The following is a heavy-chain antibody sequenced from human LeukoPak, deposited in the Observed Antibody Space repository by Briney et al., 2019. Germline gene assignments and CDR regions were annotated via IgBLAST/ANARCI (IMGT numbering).Heavy chain of an antibody. Sequence: SETLSLTCTVSGGSISSYYWSWIRQPPGKGLEWIGYIYYSGSTNYNPSLKSRVTISVDTSKNQFSLKLSSVTAADTAVYCCARGREYRTNGVCYSFDYWGQGTLVTVSS. J-gene: IGHJ4*02. CDR2: IYYSGST. V-gene: IGHV4-59*01. CDR3: ARGREYRTNGVCYSFDY. D-gene: IGHD2-8*01. CDR1: GGSISSYY.